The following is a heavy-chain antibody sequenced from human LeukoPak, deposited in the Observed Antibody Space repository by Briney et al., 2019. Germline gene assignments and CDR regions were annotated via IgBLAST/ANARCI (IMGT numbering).Heavy chain of an antibody. J-gene: IGHJ4*02. V-gene: IGHV4-38-2*02. CDR3: ARVSGYDWESFYDY. Sequence: SETLSLTCTVSGYSISSGSCWGWIRPPPGEGLDWIGSIYHSGSTFYNPSLKSRVTISVDTSKNQFSLKLSSVTAADTAMYYCARVSGYDWESFYDYWGQGSLVTVSS. D-gene: IGHD5-12*01. CDR1: GYSISSGSC. CDR2: IYHSGST.